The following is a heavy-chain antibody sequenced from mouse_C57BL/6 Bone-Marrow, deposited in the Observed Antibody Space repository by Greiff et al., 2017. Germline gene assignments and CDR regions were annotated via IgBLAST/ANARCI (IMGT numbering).Heavy chain of an antibody. CDR1: GYTFTSYW. Sequence: QVQLQQPGAELVMPGASVKLSCKASGYTFTSYWMHWVKQRPGQGLEWIGEIDPADSYTNYNQKFKGKSTLTVDKSSSTAYMQLSSLTSEDSAVYDCAREYYCGSGHGYFGVWGKGTTVTVSS. D-gene: IGHD1-1*01. J-gene: IGHJ1*03. CDR3: AREYYCGSGHGYFGV. CDR2: IDPADSYT. V-gene: IGHV1-69*01.